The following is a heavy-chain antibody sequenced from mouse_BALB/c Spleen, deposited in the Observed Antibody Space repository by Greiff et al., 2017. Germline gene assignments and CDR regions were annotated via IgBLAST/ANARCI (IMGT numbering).Heavy chain of an antibody. CDR3: ASYDYDGLDY. D-gene: IGHD2-4*01. J-gene: IGHJ2*01. V-gene: IGHV14-3*02. CDR1: GFNIKDTY. CDR2: IDPANGNT. Sequence: VQLKESGAELVKPGASVKLSCTASGFNIKDTYMHWVKQRPEQGLEWIGRIDPANGNTKYDPKFQGKATITADTSSNTAYLQLSSLTSEDTAVYYCASYDYDGLDYWGQGTTLTVSS.